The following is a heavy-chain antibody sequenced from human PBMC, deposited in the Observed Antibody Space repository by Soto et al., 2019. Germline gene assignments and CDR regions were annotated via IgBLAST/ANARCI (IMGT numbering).Heavy chain of an antibody. CDR3: ARDGDVNTGFGKDY. CDR2: IWHDGGNK. CDR1: GFTFSSYG. J-gene: IGHJ4*02. Sequence: QVQLVESGGGVVQPGRSVRLSCAASGFTFSSYGMHWVRQAPGKGLEWVAFIWHDGGNKFYAESVKGRFTISRDNSKNTLYLQMTSLSAEDTALYYCARDGDVNTGFGKDYWGQGTLVTVSS. D-gene: IGHD3-16*01. V-gene: IGHV3-33*01.